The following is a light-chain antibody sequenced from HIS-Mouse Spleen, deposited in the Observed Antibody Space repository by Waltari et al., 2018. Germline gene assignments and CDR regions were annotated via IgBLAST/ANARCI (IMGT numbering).Light chain of an antibody. CDR1: VLAKKY. V-gene: IGLV3-27*01. CDR2: KDS. CDR3: YSAADNNRV. Sequence: SYELTQPSSVSVSPGQTARITCSGDVLAKKYARWFQQKPGQAPVLVIYKDSERPSGSPERFSGSSSGTTVTLTISGAQVEDEADYYCYSAADNNRVFGGGTKLTVL. J-gene: IGLJ3*02.